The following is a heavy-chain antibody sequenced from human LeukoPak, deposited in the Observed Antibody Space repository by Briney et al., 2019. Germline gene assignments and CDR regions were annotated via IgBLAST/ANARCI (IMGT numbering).Heavy chain of an antibody. CDR3: ARVRFDYYDSSGYPPYYFDY. J-gene: IGHJ4*02. Sequence: SETLSLTCTVSGVSISSSSYYWGWIRQPPGKGLEWIGSIYYSGSTYYNPSLKSRVTISVDTSKNQFSLKLSSVTAADTAVYYCARVRFDYYDSSGYPPYYFDYWGQGTLVTVSS. D-gene: IGHD3-22*01. CDR2: IYYSGST. V-gene: IGHV4-39*07. CDR1: GVSISSSSYY.